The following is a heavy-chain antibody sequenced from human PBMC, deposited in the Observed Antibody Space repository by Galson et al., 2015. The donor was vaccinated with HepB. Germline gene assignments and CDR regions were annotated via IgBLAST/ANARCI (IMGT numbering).Heavy chain of an antibody. CDR2: VYHSGTT. D-gene: IGHD2-15*01. CDR1: GGSINSNYW. J-gene: IGHJ3*02. Sequence: TLSLTCAVSGGSINSNYWLNWVRQPPGKGLEWMGAVYHSGTTTYNPSLKGRVTMSIHESNTHFSLMLTSVTAADTALSFCATTTRSGASLEAFDIWGQGTMVTVSS. V-gene: IGHV4-4*01. CDR3: ATTTRSGASLEAFDI.